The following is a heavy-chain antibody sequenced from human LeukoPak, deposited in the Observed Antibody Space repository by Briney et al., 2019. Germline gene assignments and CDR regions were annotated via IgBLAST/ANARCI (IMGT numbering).Heavy chain of an antibody. CDR3: AREGRIVGATRVNWFDP. J-gene: IGHJ5*02. Sequence: ASVKVSCKVSGYTLTELSMHWVRQAPGKGLEWMGGFDPEDGETIYAQKFQGRVTMTEDTSTDTAYMELSSLRSEDTAVYYCAREGRIVGATRVNWFDPWGQGTLVTVSS. CDR1: GYTLTELS. V-gene: IGHV1-24*01. D-gene: IGHD1-26*01. CDR2: FDPEDGET.